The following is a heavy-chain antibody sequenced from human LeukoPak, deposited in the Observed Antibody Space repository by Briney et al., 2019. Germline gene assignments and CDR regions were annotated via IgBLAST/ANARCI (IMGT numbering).Heavy chain of an antibody. D-gene: IGHD6-19*01. J-gene: IGHJ4*02. Sequence: SGGSLRLSCAASGFTSSSYDMSWVRQAPGKGLEWVSAISDSGGSTYYADSVKGRFTISRDNSKNTLYLQMNSLRAEDTAVYYCAKEGRGWYYFDYWGQGTLVTVSS. CDR2: ISDSGGST. CDR1: GFTSSSYD. CDR3: AKEGRGWYYFDY. V-gene: IGHV3-23*01.